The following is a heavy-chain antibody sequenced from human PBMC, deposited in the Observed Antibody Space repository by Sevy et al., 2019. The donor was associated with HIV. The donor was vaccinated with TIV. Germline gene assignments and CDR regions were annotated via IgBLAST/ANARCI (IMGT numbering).Heavy chain of an antibody. D-gene: IGHD6-13*01. CDR2: INQNGSVK. Sequence: GGSLRLSCAVSGFSLNNYRMSWVRQAPGKGLEWVANINQNGSVKYYVHSVKGRFTISRDDARNLLYLQMNNLRVEDTTLYCCVRAIAAEASFWGQGTLVTVSS. V-gene: IGHV3-7*01. CDR3: VRAIAAEASF. J-gene: IGHJ1*01. CDR1: GFSLNNYR.